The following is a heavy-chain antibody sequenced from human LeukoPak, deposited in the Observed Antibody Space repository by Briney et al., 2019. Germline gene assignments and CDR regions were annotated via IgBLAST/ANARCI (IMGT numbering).Heavy chain of an antibody. CDR1: GGSISSSSYY. Sequence: PSETLSLTCTVSGGSISSSSYYWGWIRQPPGKGLEWIGSIYYSGSTYYNPSLKSRVTISVDTSKNQLSLKLSSVTAADTAVYYCARRHGDYGLAFDIWGQGTMVTVSS. CDR3: ARRHGDYGLAFDI. V-gene: IGHV4-39*01. CDR2: IYYSGST. J-gene: IGHJ3*02. D-gene: IGHD4-17*01.